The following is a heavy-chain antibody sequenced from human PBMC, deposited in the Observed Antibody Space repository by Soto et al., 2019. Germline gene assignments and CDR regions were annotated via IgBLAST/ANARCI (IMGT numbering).Heavy chain of an antibody. Sequence: NPSETLSLTCTASGGSITSSSHFWGWVRQPPGKGLEWIGTIYFTGNTYYTPSLKSRLTMSIDTPKNEFSLRLNSVTAADTAVYYCAGQTFTIAAASYGRSNWFDPWGPGTLVTVSS. J-gene: IGHJ5*02. V-gene: IGHV4-39*01. CDR2: IYFTGNT. CDR3: AGQTFTIAAASYGRSNWFDP. D-gene: IGHD6-25*01. CDR1: GGSITSSSHF.